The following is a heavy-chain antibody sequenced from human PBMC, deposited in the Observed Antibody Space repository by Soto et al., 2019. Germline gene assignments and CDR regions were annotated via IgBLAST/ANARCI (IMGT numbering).Heavy chain of an antibody. CDR1: GFTFSSYG. Sequence: GGSLRLSCAASGFTFSSYGMHWVRQAPGKGLEWVSVISYDGSNKYYADSVKGRFTISRDNSKNTLYLQMNSLRAEDTAVYYCAKDGRRQLVPSYYYYGMDVWGQGTTVTVS. J-gene: IGHJ6*02. CDR2: ISYDGSNK. V-gene: IGHV3-30*18. CDR3: AKDGRRQLVPSYYYYGMDV. D-gene: IGHD6-6*01.